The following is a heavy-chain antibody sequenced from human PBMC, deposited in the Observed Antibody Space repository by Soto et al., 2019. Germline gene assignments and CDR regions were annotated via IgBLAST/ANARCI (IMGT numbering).Heavy chain of an antibody. V-gene: IGHV1-18*01. CDR2: ISAYNGNT. J-gene: IGHJ4*02. CDR3: ARLCIAAAGSSFDY. D-gene: IGHD6-13*01. Sequence: ASVKVSCKASGYTFTSYGISWVRQAPGQGLEWMGWISAYNGNTNYAQKLQGRVTMTTDTSTSTAYRELRSLRSDDTAVYYCARLCIAAAGSSFDYWGQGTLVTVSS. CDR1: GYTFTSYG.